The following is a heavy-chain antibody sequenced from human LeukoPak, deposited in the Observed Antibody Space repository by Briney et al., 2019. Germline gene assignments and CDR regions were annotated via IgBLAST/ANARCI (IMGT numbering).Heavy chain of an antibody. CDR3: ARAALGGYYDSSGYGY. CDR2: ISGSGSTM. Sequence: GGSLRLSCAASGFTFSSYSMNWVRQAPGKGLEWVSYISGSGSTMYYAGSLRGRFTISRDNAEKSLYLQMNSLRAEDTAVYYCARAALGGYYDSSGYGYWGQGTLVTVSS. V-gene: IGHV3-48*01. J-gene: IGHJ4*02. CDR1: GFTFSSYS. D-gene: IGHD3-22*01.